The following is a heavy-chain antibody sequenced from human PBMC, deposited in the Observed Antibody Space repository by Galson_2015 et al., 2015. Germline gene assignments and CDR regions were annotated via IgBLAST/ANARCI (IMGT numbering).Heavy chain of an antibody. CDR2: INPTSGDT. Sequence: SGYSFTDNYVHWVRQAPGQGLEWLGRINPTSGDTDYSQKFQGRITVTGDASTSTAYVEMSSLRSDDTAVYYCARAKSGIHYPYYNGLDVWGQGTPVTVSS. J-gene: IGHJ6*02. CDR3: ARAKSGIHYPYYNGLDV. CDR1: GYSFTDNY. V-gene: IGHV1-2*06. D-gene: IGHD1-26*01.